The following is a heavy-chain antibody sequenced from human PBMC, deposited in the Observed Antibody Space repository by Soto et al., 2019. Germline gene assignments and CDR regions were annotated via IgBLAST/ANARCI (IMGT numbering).Heavy chain of an antibody. V-gene: IGHV1-69*01. D-gene: IGHD2-15*01. CDR2: IIPIFGTA. J-gene: IGHJ4*02. Sequence: QVQLVQSWAEVKKPGSSVKVSCKASGGTFSSYAISWVRQAPGQGLEWMGGIIPIFGTANYAQKFEGRVTLTADESTSTSYMELSSLRSEGTAVYYCARGGHCSGGSCYSYLADYWGQGTLVTVSS. CDR3: ARGGHCSGGSCYSYLADY. CDR1: GGTFSSYA.